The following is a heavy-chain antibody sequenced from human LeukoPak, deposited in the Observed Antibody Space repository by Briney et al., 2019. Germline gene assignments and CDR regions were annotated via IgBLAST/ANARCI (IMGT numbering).Heavy chain of an antibody. J-gene: IGHJ4*02. V-gene: IGHV3-21*01. D-gene: IGHD6-13*01. CDR1: GFTFSSYS. CDR2: ISSSSSYI. CDR3: ARERAAAAHFDY. Sequence: PGGSLRLSCAASGFTFSSYSMNWVRQAPGKGLEWVSSISSSSSYIYYADSVKGRFTISRDNAKNSLYLQMNSLRAEDTAVYYCARERAAAAHFDYWGQGTLVTVSS.